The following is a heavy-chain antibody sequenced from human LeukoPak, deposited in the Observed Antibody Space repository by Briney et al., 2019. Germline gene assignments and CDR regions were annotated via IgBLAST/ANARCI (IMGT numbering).Heavy chain of an antibody. D-gene: IGHD3-10*01. CDR2: IYYSGST. CDR1: GGSISSGGYY. V-gene: IGHV4-39*01. CDR3: ARHGLIGSGSHYYFDY. J-gene: IGHJ4*02. Sequence: SETLSLTCTVSGGSISSGGYYWSWIRQPPGTGLEWIGSIYYSGSTYYNPSLKSRVTISVDTSKNQFSLKLSSVTAADTAVYYCARHGLIGSGSHYYFDYWGQGTLVTVSS.